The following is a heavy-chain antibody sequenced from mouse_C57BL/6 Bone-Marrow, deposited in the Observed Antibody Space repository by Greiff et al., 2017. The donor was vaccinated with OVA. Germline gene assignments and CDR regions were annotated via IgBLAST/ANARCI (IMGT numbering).Heavy chain of an antibody. V-gene: IGHV1-82*01. D-gene: IGHD4-1*01. Sequence: VQLQQSGPELVKPGASVKIPCNSSFYAFSSSWMNWVKQRPGKGLEWIGRIYPGDGDTNYNGKFKGKATLTADKSSSTAYMQLSSLTSEDSAVYFCARTGTHYWGQGTTLTVSS. CDR1: FYAFSSSW. CDR2: IYPGDGDT. J-gene: IGHJ2*01. CDR3: ARTGTHY.